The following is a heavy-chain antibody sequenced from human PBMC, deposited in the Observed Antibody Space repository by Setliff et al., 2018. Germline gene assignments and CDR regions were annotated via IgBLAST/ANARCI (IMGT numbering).Heavy chain of an antibody. CDR3: ARDRDSSGYPYSFEP. CDR2: INPNSGGT. J-gene: IGHJ5*02. V-gene: IGHV1-2*04. D-gene: IGHD3-22*01. Sequence: GASVKVSCKASGYTFTGYYMHWVRQAPGQGLEWMGWINPNSGGTNYAQKFQGWVTMTRDTSISTAYMELSRLRSDDTAVYYCARDRDSSGYPYSFEPWGQGTLVTVSS. CDR1: GYTFTGYY.